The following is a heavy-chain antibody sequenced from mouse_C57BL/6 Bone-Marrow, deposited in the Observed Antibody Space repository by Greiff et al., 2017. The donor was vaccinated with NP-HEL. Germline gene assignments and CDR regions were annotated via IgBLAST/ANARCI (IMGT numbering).Heavy chain of an antibody. CDR2: FYPGSGSI. Sequence: VKLMESGAELVKPGASVKLSCKASGYTFTEYTIHWVKQRSGQGLEWIGWFYPGSGSITYNEKFKDKATLTADKSSSTAYMELSRLTTEVSAVYSCARHGEGNYYYPYCFDYWGQGTTLTVSS. D-gene: IGHD1-1*01. CDR3: ARHGEGNYYYPYCFDY. CDR1: GYTFTEYT. J-gene: IGHJ2*01. V-gene: IGHV1-62-2*01.